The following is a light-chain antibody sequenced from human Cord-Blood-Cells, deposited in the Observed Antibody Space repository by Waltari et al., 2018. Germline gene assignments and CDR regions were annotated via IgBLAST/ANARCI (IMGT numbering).Light chain of an antibody. CDR3: QQSYSTPWT. Sequence: DIQMTPSPSLLSASVGDRVTITCRASQSISSYLNWYQQKPGKAPKLLIYAASSLQSGVPSRFSGSGSGTDFTLTISSLQPEDFATYYCQQSYSTPWTFGQGTKVEIK. V-gene: IGKV1-39*01. CDR2: AAS. J-gene: IGKJ1*01. CDR1: QSISSY.